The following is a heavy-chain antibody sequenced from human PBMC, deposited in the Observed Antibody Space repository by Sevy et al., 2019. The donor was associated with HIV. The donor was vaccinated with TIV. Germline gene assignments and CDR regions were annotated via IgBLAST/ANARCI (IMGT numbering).Heavy chain of an antibody. Sequence: GGPLRLSCAGSGFTFNNYAMSWVRQAPGKGLEWVSSISGGGVNTYYADSVKGRLTISRDNTKNTLYLRVNSLRAEDTAVYFCAKDGGGWYTSGWYYFDIWGQGTLVTVSS. D-gene: IGHD6-19*01. CDR1: GFTFNNYA. V-gene: IGHV3-23*01. J-gene: IGHJ4*02. CDR2: ISGGGVNT. CDR3: AKDGGGWYTSGWYYFDI.